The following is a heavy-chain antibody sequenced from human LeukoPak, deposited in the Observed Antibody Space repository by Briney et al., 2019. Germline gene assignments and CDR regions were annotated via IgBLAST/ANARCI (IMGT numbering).Heavy chain of an antibody. V-gene: IGHV4-59*01. D-gene: IGHD2-2*03. Sequence: PSETLSLTCTVSGGSISSYYWSWIRQPPGKGLEWVGYIYYSGSTNYNPSLKSRVTISVDTSKNQFSLKLSSVTAADTAVYYCARALDIVVVPAASGFDPWGQGTLVTVSS. CDR1: GGSISSYY. CDR3: ARALDIVVVPAASGFDP. CDR2: IYYSGST. J-gene: IGHJ5*02.